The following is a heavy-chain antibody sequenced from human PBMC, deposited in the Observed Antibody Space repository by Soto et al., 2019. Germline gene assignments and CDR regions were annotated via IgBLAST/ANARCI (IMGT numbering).Heavy chain of an antibody. CDR3: AASLFYYGMDV. CDR1: GYTFTNYW. J-gene: IGHJ6*02. V-gene: IGHV5-51*01. CDR2: IYPGDSDT. Sequence: PGASLKISCKGSGYTFTNYWIGWVRQMPGKGPEWMGIIYPGDSDTKYNPSFQGQVTISADKSITTTYLQWSSRKASDTAIHYCAASLFYYGMDVWGQGTTVTVSS.